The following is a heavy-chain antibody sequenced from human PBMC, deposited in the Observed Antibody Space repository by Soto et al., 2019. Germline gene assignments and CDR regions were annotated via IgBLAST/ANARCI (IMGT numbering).Heavy chain of an antibody. CDR1: GGTFNNYA. D-gene: IGHD2-2*02. Sequence: SVKVSCKASGGTFNNYAISWVRQAPGQGLEWMGGIIPMFGTLNYAQKFQGRVTIAADESTSTAYMELTSLRSEDTAVYYCARGSCSSTSCYKEYYFDLWGQGTLVTVSS. V-gene: IGHV1-69*13. J-gene: IGHJ4*02. CDR3: ARGSCSSTSCYKEYYFDL. CDR2: IIPMFGTL.